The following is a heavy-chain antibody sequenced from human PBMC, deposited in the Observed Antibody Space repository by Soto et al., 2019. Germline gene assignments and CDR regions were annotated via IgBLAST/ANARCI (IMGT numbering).Heavy chain of an antibody. J-gene: IGHJ4*02. CDR1: GFTFSSYG. Sequence: PGGSLRLSCAASGFTFSSYGMHWVRQAPGKGLEWVAVISYDGSNKYYADSVKGRFTISRDNSKNTLYLQMNGLRAEDTAVYYCAKIREQLVLGYWGQGTLVTVSS. D-gene: IGHD6-6*01. CDR2: ISYDGSNK. CDR3: AKIREQLVLGY. V-gene: IGHV3-30*18.